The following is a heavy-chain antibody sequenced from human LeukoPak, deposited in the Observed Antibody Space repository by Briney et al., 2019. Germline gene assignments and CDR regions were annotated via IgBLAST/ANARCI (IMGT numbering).Heavy chain of an antibody. CDR1: GFTFDDYA. V-gene: IGHV3-43D*03. D-gene: IGHD6-13*01. J-gene: IGHJ4*02. Sequence: GGSLRLSCGASGFTFDDYAMHWVRQAPGKGLEWVSLISWDGGSTYYADSVKGRFTISRDNSKNSLYLQMNSLRAEDTALYYCAKDTHYSSSWVFDYWGQGTLVTVSS. CDR3: AKDTHYSSSWVFDY. CDR2: ISWDGGST.